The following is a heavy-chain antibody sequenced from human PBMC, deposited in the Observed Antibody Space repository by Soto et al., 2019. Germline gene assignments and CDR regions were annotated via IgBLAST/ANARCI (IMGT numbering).Heavy chain of an antibody. Sequence: QVQLQESGPGLVKPSGTLSLTCAVSGGSISSSNWWSWVRQPPGKGLEWIGEIYHSGSTNYNPSLKSRVTISVDKSKNQFSLKLSSVTAADTAVYYCARAPAEYYYGSGSASGNWFDPWGQGTLVTVSS. CDR2: IYHSGST. V-gene: IGHV4-4*02. CDR1: GGSISSSNW. J-gene: IGHJ5*02. D-gene: IGHD3-10*01. CDR3: ARAPAEYYYGSGSASGNWFDP.